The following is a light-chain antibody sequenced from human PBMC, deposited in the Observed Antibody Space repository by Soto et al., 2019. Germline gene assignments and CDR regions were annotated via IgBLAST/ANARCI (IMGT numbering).Light chain of an antibody. J-gene: IGLJ1*01. CDR3: SSYTSSSTLV. CDR2: EVN. CDR1: SSDVGGYNY. V-gene: IGLV2-14*01. Sequence: QSVLTQPASVSGSPGQSITISCTGTSSDVGGYNYVSWYQQYPGKVPKLLISEVNNRPSGVSSRFSGSKSGDTASLTISGLQPEDEADYYCSSYTSSSTLVFGTGTKLTV.